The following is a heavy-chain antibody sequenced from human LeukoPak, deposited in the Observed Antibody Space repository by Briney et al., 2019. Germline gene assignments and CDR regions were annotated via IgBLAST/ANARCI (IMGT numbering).Heavy chain of an antibody. V-gene: IGHV3-23*01. CDR2: ISGSGGST. D-gene: IGHD3-10*01. Sequence: GGSLRLSCAASGFTFSSYAMSWVRQAPGKGLEWVSAISGSGGSTYYADSVKGRFTISRDNSKNTLYLQMNSQRAEDTAVYYCAKMGGPMVRGVIIFPFDYWGQGTLVTVSS. J-gene: IGHJ4*02. CDR3: AKMGGPMVRGVIIFPFDY. CDR1: GFTFSSYA.